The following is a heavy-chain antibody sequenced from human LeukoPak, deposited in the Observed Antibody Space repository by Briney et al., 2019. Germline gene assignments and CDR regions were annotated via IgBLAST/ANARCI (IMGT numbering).Heavy chain of an antibody. CDR3: ATIILWPPEGFDY. J-gene: IGHJ4*02. D-gene: IGHD2-21*01. CDR1: GYSFTSYW. Sequence: GESLKISCKGPGYSFTSYWIGWVRQMPGKGLEWMGIIYPGDSDTRYSPSFQGQVTISADKSISTAYLQWSSLKASDTAMYYCATIILWPPEGFDYWGQGTLVTVSS. CDR2: IYPGDSDT. V-gene: IGHV5-51*01.